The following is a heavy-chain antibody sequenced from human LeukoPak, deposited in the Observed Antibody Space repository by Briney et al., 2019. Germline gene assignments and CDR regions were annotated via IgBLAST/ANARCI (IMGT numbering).Heavy chain of an antibody. D-gene: IGHD3-9*01. CDR3: AKVRRDVLRYFDWLWNWYFDL. CDR2: ISGSGGST. Sequence: GGSLRLSCAASGFTFSSYAMSWVRQASGKGLEWVSAISGSGGSTYYADSVKGRFTISRDNSKNTLYLQMNSLRAEDTAVYYCAKVRRDVLRYFDWLWNWYFDLWGRGTLVTVSS. V-gene: IGHV3-23*01. CDR1: GFTFSSYA. J-gene: IGHJ2*01.